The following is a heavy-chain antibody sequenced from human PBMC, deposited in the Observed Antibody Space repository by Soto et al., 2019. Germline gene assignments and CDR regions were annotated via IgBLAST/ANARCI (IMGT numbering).Heavy chain of an antibody. J-gene: IGHJ2*01. CDR3: ARDRRLGMLDWYFDL. Sequence: GGSLTLSCSASGFPFSNYAMYWVRPRPGKGLEWVAVISYDGSNKYYADSVKGRFTISRDNSKNTLYLQMNSLRAEDTAVYYCARDRRLGMLDWYFDLWGRGTLVTVSS. V-gene: IGHV3-30-3*01. CDR1: GFPFSNYA. D-gene: IGHD7-27*01. CDR2: ISYDGSNK.